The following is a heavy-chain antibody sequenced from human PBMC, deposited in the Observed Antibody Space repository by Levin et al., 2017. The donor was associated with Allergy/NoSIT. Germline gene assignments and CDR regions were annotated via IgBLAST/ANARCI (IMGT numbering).Heavy chain of an antibody. V-gene: IGHV1-3*01. D-gene: IGHD2-2*01. J-gene: IGHJ4*02. CDR1: GYTFITHA. CDR3: ARRAEGYCSSTSCPTPFDH. CDR2: INGGNGDT. Sequence: SGESLKISCTTSGYTFITHAIHWVRQAPGQGLEWMGWINGGNGDTKHAQKFQGRVTISRDTSAGTAHMELSSLRSEDTAVYYCARRAEGYCSSTSCPTPFDHWGQGTLVTVSS.